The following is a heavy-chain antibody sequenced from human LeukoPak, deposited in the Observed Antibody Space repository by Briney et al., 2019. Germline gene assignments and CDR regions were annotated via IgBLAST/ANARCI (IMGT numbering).Heavy chain of an antibody. Sequence: GGSLRLSCAASGFTFSSYGMHWVRQAPGKGLEWVAFIRYDGSNKYYADSVKGRFTISRDNSKNTLYLQMNSLRAEDTAVYYCAKDGRAATYYLDYWGQGTLVTVSS. D-gene: IGHD2-15*01. V-gene: IGHV3-30*02. CDR1: GFTFSSYG. J-gene: IGHJ4*02. CDR3: AKDGRAATYYLDY. CDR2: IRYDGSNK.